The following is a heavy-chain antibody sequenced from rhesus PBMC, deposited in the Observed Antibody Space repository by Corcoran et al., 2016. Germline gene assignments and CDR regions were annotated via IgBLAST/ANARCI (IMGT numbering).Heavy chain of an antibody. CDR1: GVSISGYYS. Sequence: QVQLQESGPGLVKPSATLPLTCAVSGVSISGYYSWSWIRPPPGKGLEWVGGIYGNTANTYSNPSLKSRVTISKDTSKNQFSLKLSSVTAADTAVYYCAIGGERWFCSLDVWGRGVLVTVSS. CDR3: AIGGERWFCSLDV. CDR2: IYGNTANT. V-gene: IGHV4-143*01. J-gene: IGHJ5-2*02. D-gene: IGHD2-21*01.